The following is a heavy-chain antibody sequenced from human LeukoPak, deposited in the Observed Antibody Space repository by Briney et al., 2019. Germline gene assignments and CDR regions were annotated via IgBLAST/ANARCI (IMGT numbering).Heavy chain of an antibody. V-gene: IGHV4-59*01. CDR1: GGSISSYY. CDR2: IYYSGST. D-gene: IGHD3-22*01. J-gene: IGHJ6*02. Sequence: SETLSLTCTVSGGSISSYYWSWIRQPPGKGLEWIGYIYYSGSTNYNPSLKSRVTISVDTSKNQFSLKLSSVTAADTAVYYCARVSSDSSGYYYYYYGMDVWGQGTTVTVSS. CDR3: ARVSSDSSGYYYYYYGMDV.